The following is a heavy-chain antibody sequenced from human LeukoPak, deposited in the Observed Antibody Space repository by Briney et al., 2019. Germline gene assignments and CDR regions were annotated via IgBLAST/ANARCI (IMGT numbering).Heavy chain of an antibody. V-gene: IGHV4-59*01. Sequence: SETLSLTCSVSGGPISGYHWSWIRQPPGKGLEWIGYIYYSGTSETTNSNPSLKSRVTISVHTSKNQFSLDLSSVTAADTAVYYCARWNSGGDYWGQGTLVTVSS. CDR1: GGPISGYH. CDR2: IYYSGTSETT. CDR3: ARWNSGGDY. D-gene: IGHD1/OR15-1a*01. J-gene: IGHJ4*02.